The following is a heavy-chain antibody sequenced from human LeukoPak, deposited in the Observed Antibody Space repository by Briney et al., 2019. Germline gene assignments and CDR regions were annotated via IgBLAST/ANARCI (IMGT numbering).Heavy chain of an antibody. D-gene: IGHD6-13*01. CDR2: IGSDGSDK. Sequence: GGSLRLSCAASGFNFSNYVMHWVRQAPGKGLEWVSFIGSDGSDKHYADSVKGRFTISRDNSKNTLYLQMNSLRPEDTAVYYCAKDGRAARAAAGFRNWFDPWGQGTLVTVSS. CDR3: AKDGRAARAAAGFRNWFDP. J-gene: IGHJ5*02. CDR1: GFNFSNYV. V-gene: IGHV3-30*02.